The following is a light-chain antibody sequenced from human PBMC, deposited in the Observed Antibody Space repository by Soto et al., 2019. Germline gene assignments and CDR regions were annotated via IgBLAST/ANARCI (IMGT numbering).Light chain of an antibody. CDR3: SSYTSSSIDYV. Sequence: QYALTHPASVSGSPAQSITISCTGTSSDVGGYNYVSWYEQHPGKAPKLLIYDVSNRPSGVSNRFSGSKSGNTASLTISGLQADDEADYCCSSYTSSSIDYVFGTGTKLTFL. J-gene: IGLJ1*01. V-gene: IGLV2-14*01. CDR1: SSDVGGYNY. CDR2: DVS.